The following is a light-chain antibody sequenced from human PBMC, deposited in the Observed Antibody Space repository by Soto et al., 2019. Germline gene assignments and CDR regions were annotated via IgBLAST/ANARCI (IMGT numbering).Light chain of an antibody. CDR3: QQYYSTPWT. V-gene: IGKV4-1*01. CDR1: QSVLYSSNNKNY. J-gene: IGKJ1*01. CDR2: WAS. Sequence: DRVMTPSPYSLAVSLGERATINCKSSQSVLYSSNNKNYLAWYQQKPGQPPKLLIYWASTRESGVPDRFSGSGSGTDFTLTISSLQAEDVAVYYCQQYYSTPWTFGQGTKVDIK.